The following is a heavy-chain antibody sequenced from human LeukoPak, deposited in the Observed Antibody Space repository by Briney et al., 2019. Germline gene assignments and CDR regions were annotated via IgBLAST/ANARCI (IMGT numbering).Heavy chain of an antibody. V-gene: IGHV3-23*01. CDR3: ARIIGDRWGFDY. CDR2: ISDSGGST. Sequence: GGSLRLSCAASGFTFSSYAMSWVRQAPGKGLEWVSAISDSGGSTYYADSVKGRFTISRDNSKNTLYLQMNSLRTEDTAVYYCARIIGDRWGFDYWGQGTLVTVSS. CDR1: GFTFSSYA. D-gene: IGHD2-21*02. J-gene: IGHJ4*02.